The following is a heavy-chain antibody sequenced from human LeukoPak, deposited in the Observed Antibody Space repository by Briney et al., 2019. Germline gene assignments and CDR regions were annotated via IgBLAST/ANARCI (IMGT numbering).Heavy chain of an antibody. CDR1: GGSITSDY. D-gene: IGHD1-26*01. J-gene: IGHJ4*02. Sequence: SETLSLTCTVSGGSITSDYWSWIRQPPGKGLEWIAYIYYSGSTNYNPSLKSRVTISVDPSKNQFSLKLSSVTAADTAVYYCARRGSYYTYFDYWGQGTLVTVPS. V-gene: IGHV4-59*08. CDR3: ARRGSYYTYFDY. CDR2: IYYSGST.